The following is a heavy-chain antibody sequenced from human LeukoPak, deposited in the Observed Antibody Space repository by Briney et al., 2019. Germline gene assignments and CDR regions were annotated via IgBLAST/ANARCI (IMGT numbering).Heavy chain of an antibody. J-gene: IGHJ5*02. CDR3: APKSDCGGDCYR. D-gene: IGHD2-21*02. V-gene: IGHV1-2*02. Sequence: ASVKVSCKASGYTFTGYYMHWVRQAPGQGLEWTGWINPNSGGTNYAQKFQGRVTMTRDTSISTAYMELSRLRSDDTAVYYCAPKSDCGGDCYRWGQGTLVTVSS. CDR1: GYTFTGYY. CDR2: INPNSGGT.